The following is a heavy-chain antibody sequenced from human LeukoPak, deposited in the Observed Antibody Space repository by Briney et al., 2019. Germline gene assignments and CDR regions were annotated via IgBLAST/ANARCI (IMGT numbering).Heavy chain of an antibody. CDR1: GASISRTSDF. CDR3: ARESRPFAFDI. CDR2: LYNNGST. V-gene: IGHV4-61*02. J-gene: IGHJ3*02. Sequence: SETLSLTCTVSGASISRTSDFWNWIRQPAGKGLEWIGRLYNNGSTNLNPSLKSRVTISVDTSKNQFSLQLRSVTAADTALYYCARESRPFAFDIWGQGTMVTVSS.